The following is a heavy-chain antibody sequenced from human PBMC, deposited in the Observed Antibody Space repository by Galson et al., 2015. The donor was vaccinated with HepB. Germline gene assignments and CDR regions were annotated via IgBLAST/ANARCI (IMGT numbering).Heavy chain of an antibody. V-gene: IGHV4-34*01. CDR2: INHSGST. CDR3: ARGRGPSSSTSIDY. D-gene: IGHD2-2*01. Sequence: LTCAVYGGSFSGYYWSWIRQPPGKGLEWIGEINHSGSTNYNPSLKSRVTISVDTSENQFSLKLSSVTAADTAVYYCARGRGPSSSTSIDYWGQGTLVTVSS. CDR1: GGSFSGYY. J-gene: IGHJ4*02.